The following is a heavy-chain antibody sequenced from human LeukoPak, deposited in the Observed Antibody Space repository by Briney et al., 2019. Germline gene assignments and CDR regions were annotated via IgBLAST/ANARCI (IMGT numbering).Heavy chain of an antibody. CDR3: AISRGSGSYPFDP. CDR2: ISSSGSTI. V-gene: IGHV3-11*04. D-gene: IGHD1-26*01. J-gene: IGHJ5*02. CDR1: GFTFSDYY. Sequence: GALRLSCAASGFTFSDYYMSWIRQAPGKGLEWVSYISSSGSTIYYADSVKGRFTISRDNAKNSLYLQMNSLRAEDTAVYYCAISRGSGSYPFDPWGQGTLVTVSS.